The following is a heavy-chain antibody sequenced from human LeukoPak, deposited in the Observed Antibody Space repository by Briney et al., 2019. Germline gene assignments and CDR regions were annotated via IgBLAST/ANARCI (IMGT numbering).Heavy chain of an antibody. CDR1: GFTFDDYA. D-gene: IGHD2-2*01. CDR3: AKVGRGVVPAAMGYFDY. Sequence: GRSLRLSCAASGFTFDDYAMHWGRQAPGKGLEWVSGISWNSGSIGYADSVKGRFTISRDNAKDSLYLQMNSLRAEDTALYYCAKVGRGVVPAAMGYFDYWGQGTLVTVSS. V-gene: IGHV3-9*01. J-gene: IGHJ4*02. CDR2: ISWNSGSI.